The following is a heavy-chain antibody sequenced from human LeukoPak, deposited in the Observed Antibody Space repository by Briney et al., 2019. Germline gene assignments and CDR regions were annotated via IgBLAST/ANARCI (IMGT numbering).Heavy chain of an antibody. Sequence: GGSLRLSCAASGLTVRTNGMHWVRQPPGQGLEWVAAIDSDRNRRYYADSVKGRFTVSRDIYKNTVDLQIDSLRAEDTAAYFCARDLNQWPIQFDSWGQGTLVTVAS. J-gene: IGHJ5*01. CDR3: ARDLNQWPIQFDS. CDR1: GLTVRTNG. CDR2: IDSDRNRR. V-gene: IGHV3-33*01. D-gene: IGHD6-19*01.